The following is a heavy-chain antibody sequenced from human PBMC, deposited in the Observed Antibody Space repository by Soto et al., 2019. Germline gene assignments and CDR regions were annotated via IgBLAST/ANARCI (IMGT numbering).Heavy chain of an antibody. CDR3: ARVAARRFVWFDP. CDR1: GGTFSSYA. Sequence: QVQLVQSGAEVKKPGSSVKVSCKASGGTFSSYAISWVRQAPGQGLELLGGIIPIFGTANYAQKFQGRVTITADESTSTAYMELSSLRSEDTAVYHCARVAARRFVWFDPWVQGTLVTVSS. V-gene: IGHV1-69*01. J-gene: IGHJ5*02. D-gene: IGHD6-6*01. CDR2: IIPIFGTA.